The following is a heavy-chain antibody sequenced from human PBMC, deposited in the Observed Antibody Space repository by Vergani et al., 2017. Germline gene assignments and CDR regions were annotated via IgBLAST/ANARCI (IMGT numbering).Heavy chain of an antibody. J-gene: IGHJ4*02. CDR3: AGITMVVVVRKGDFDY. Sequence: QLQLQESGPGLVKPSETLSLTCTVSCGSISSSSYYWGWIRQPPGKGLEWIGSIYYSGSTYYNPSLKSRVTIPVDTPKNQFSLKLSSVTATDTVVFYCAGITMVVVVRKGDFDYWGQGTLVTVSS. D-gene: IGHD3-22*01. CDR1: CGSISSSSYY. V-gene: IGHV4-39*07. CDR2: IYYSGST.